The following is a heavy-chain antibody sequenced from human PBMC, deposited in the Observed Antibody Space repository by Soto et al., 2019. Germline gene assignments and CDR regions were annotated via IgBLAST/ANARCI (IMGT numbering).Heavy chain of an antibody. D-gene: IGHD2-2*01. Sequence: ASVKVSCKASGYTFTSYGISWVRQAPGQGLEWMGWISAYNGNTNYAQKLQGRVTMTTDTSTSTAYMELRSLRSDDTAVYYCARRYCSSTSCYNYYYYGMDVWGQGTTVTVSS. V-gene: IGHV1-18*01. CDR1: GYTFTSYG. CDR2: ISAYNGNT. CDR3: ARRYCSSTSCYNYYYYGMDV. J-gene: IGHJ6*02.